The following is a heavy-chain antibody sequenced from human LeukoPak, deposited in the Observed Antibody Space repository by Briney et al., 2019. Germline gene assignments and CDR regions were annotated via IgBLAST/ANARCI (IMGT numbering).Heavy chain of an antibody. CDR2: ISAHNGNT. CDR1: GYTFTNYA. J-gene: IGHJ5*02. CDR3: ARDYLMVNNWFDP. V-gene: IGHV1-8*01. D-gene: IGHD4-23*01. Sequence: ASVKVSCKASGYTFTNYAMNWVRQAPGQGLEWMGWISAHNGNTSYAQKFQGRVTMTRDTSTSTVYMELSSLRSEDTAVYYCARDYLMVNNWFDPWGQGTLVTVSS.